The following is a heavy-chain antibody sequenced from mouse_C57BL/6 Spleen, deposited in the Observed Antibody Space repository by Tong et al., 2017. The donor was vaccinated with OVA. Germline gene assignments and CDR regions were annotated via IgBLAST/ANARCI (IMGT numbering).Heavy chain of an antibody. J-gene: IGHJ3*01. Sequence: VQLQESGAELVKPGASVKLSFKASGYTFTSYWMQWVKQRPGQGLEWIGEIDPSDSYTNYNQKFKGKATLTVDTSSSTAYMQLSSLTSEDSAVYYCARGEVNWERAAYWGQGTLVTVSA. D-gene: IGHD4-1*02. CDR2: IDPSDSYT. V-gene: IGHV1-50*01. CDR1: GYTFTSYW. CDR3: ARGEVNWERAAY.